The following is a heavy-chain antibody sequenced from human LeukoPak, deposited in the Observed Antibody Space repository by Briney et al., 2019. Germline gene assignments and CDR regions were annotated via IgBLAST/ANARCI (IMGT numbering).Heavy chain of an antibody. CDR3: ARVQDTSGYYLWYFDL. CDR1: GYTFTGYY. V-gene: IGHV1-2*02. Sequence: ASVKVSCKASGYTFTGYYIQGVRQAPGQGLEWMGWINPKSGDTKYPQKFQARVTMTRDTSISTAYMELSRLRSDDTAVYYCARVQDTSGYYLWYFDLWGRGTLVTVSS. CDR2: INPKSGDT. D-gene: IGHD3-22*01. J-gene: IGHJ2*01.